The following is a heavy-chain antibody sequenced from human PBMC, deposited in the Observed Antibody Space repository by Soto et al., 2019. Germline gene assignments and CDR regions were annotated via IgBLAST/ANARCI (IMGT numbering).Heavy chain of an antibody. J-gene: IGHJ6*02. CDR1: GGSISSGNW. CDR3: ASGGAVAGIYYYGMDV. V-gene: IGHV4-4*02. Sequence: SETLSLTCAVSGGSISSGNWWSLVSQPPGKGLEWIGEIYHSGSTNYNPSLKSRVTISVDKSKNQFSLKLSSVTAADTAVYYCASGGAVAGIYYYGMDVWGQGTTVTVS. D-gene: IGHD6-19*01. CDR2: IYHSGST.